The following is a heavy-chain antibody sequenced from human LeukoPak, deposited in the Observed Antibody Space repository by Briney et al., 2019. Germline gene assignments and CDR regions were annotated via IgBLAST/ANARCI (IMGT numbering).Heavy chain of an antibody. J-gene: IGHJ4*02. Sequence: SETLSLTCTVSGGSISSTTYSWGWIRQPPGKGLEWIGSIYSSGSTYYNPSLKSRVTLSIDTSKNQFSLKLSSVTAADTAVYYCARSYYYDSSHTVDYWGQGTLVTVSS. CDR1: GGSISSTTYS. D-gene: IGHD3-22*01. CDR3: ARSYYYDSSHTVDY. CDR2: IYSSGST. V-gene: IGHV4-39*07.